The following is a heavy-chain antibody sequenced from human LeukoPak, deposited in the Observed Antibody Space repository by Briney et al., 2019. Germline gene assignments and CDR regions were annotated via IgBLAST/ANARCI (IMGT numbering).Heavy chain of an antibody. CDR1: GGSVSSGGYY. V-gene: IGHV4-31*03. Sequence: SETLSLTCTVSGGSVSSGGYYWSWIRQHPGKGLEWIGYIYYSGSTYYNPSLKSRVTISVDTSKNQFSLKLSSVTAADTAVYYCARENRGVRFDPWGQGTLVTVSS. CDR2: IYYSGST. J-gene: IGHJ5*02. D-gene: IGHD3-10*01. CDR3: ARENRGVRFDP.